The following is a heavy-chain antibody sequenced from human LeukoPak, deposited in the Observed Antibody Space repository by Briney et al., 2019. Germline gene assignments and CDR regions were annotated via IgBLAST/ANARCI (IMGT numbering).Heavy chain of an antibody. V-gene: IGHV4-59*01. CDR2: IYYSGST. CDR3: AGGKQWLAFDY. J-gene: IGHJ4*02. D-gene: IGHD6-19*01. CDR1: GGSISSYY. Sequence: SQTLSLTCAVSGGSISSYYWSWIRQPPGKGLEWIGYIYYSGSTNYNPSLKSRVTISVDTSKNQFSLKLSSVTAADTAVYYCAGGKQWLAFDYWGQGTLVTVSS.